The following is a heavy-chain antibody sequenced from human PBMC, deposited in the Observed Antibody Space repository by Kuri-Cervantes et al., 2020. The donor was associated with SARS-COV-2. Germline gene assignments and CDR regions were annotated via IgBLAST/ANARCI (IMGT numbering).Heavy chain of an antibody. D-gene: IGHD3-16*01. CDR2: ISSSSSQR. CDR3: ASLLSGGGAHLYYFYMDA. Sequence: GESLKISCAASGFTFSTYGMTWVRQAPGKGLEWVSSISSSSSQRYYVDSVKGRFTISRDNAKNSLYLQMNSLRAEDTAVYYCASLLSGGGAHLYYFYMDAWGKGTSVTSP. J-gene: IGHJ6*03. V-gene: IGHV3-21*01. CDR1: GFTFSTYG.